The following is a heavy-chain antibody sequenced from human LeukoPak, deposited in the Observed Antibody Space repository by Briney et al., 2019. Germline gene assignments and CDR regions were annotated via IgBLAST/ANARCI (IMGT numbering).Heavy chain of an antibody. J-gene: IGHJ4*02. D-gene: IGHD2-15*01. Sequence: SGESLTLSCIASGFTFSNYWMSWVRQAPGKGLEWVANIKQDGSDKNYIDSVKGRFSISRDSAKSSLNLQMHNLRAEDTAVYYCATTQTFDYWGQGTLVTVSS. CDR2: IKQDGSDK. CDR3: ATTQTFDY. V-gene: IGHV3-7*03. CDR1: GFTFSNYW.